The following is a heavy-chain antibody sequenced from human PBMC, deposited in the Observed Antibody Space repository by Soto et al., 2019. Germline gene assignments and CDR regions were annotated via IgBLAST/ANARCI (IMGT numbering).Heavy chain of an antibody. CDR2: ISSSSSYI. V-gene: IGHV3-21*01. J-gene: IGHJ5*02. CDR3: AREPTYYYDSSGYKT. Sequence: PGGSLRLSCAASGFTFSSYSMNWVRQAPGKGLEWVSSISSSSSYIYYADSVKGRFTISRDNAKNSLYLQMNSLRAEDTSLYYCAREPTYYYDSSGYKTWGQGTLVTVSS. CDR1: GFTFSSYS. D-gene: IGHD3-22*01.